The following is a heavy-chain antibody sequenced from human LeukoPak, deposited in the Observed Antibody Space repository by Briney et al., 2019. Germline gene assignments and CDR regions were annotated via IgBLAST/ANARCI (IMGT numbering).Heavy chain of an antibody. CDR3: ARGQAYFDSSGYYYVGAYFDY. D-gene: IGHD3-22*01. J-gene: IGHJ4*02. V-gene: IGHV4-61*02. CDR1: GRSISSGSYY. CDR2: IYTSGST. Sequence: SQTLSLTCPVSGRSISSGSYYWSWIRQPAGKGLAGIGRIYTSGSTNYNPSLKSRVTISVDTSKNQFSLKLSSVTAAETAVYYCARGQAYFDSSGYYYVGAYFDYWGQGTLVTVSS.